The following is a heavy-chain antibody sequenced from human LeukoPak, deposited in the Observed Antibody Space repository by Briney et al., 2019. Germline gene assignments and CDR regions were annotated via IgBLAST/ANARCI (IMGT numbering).Heavy chain of an antibody. CDR1: GFIFDDYV. D-gene: IGHD6-13*01. J-gene: IGHJ3*02. CDR3: ASEAAAGYDAFDI. V-gene: IGHV3-9*01. CDR2: ISWTGATL. Sequence: GGSLRLSCAASGFIFDDYVMHWVRQAPGKGLEWVSGISWTGATLGYADSVKGRFTISRDDAKNSLYLQMNSLRAEDTALYYCASEAAAGYDAFDIWGQGTMVTVSS.